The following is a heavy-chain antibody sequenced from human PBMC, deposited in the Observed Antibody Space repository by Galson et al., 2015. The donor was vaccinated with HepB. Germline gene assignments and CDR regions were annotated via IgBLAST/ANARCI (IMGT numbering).Heavy chain of an antibody. D-gene: IGHD4-23*01. CDR3: ANRLVGNYGGTN. J-gene: IGHJ4*02. CDR1: GFTFSSYG. V-gene: IGHV3-30*18. CDR2: ISYDGSNK. Sequence: SLRLSCAASGFTFSSYGMHWVRQAPGKGLEWVAVISYDGSNKYYADSVKGRFTISRDNSKNTLYLQMNSLRAEDTAVYYCANRLVGNYGGTNWGQGTLVTVSS.